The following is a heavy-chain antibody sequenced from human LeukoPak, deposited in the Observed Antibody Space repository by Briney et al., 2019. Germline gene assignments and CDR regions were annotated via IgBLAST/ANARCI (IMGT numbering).Heavy chain of an antibody. D-gene: IGHD3-10*01. J-gene: IGHJ6*03. CDR2: INWNGGST. V-gene: IGHV3-20*04. CDR1: GFTFDDYG. CDR3: AREAQGYYGSESSRYYYYMDV. Sequence: PGGSLRLSCAASGFTFDDYGMSWVRQAPGKGLEWVSGINWNGGSTGYADSVKGRFTISRDNAKNSLYLQMNSLRAEDTALYYCAREAQGYYGSESSRYYYYMDVWGKGTTVTVSS.